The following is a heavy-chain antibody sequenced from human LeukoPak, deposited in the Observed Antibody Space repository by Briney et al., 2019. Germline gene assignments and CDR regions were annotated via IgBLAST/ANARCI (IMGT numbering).Heavy chain of an antibody. CDR1: GFTVSTNY. J-gene: IGHJ6*02. V-gene: IGHV3-66*01. CDR3: ARVCGTYPCYYGMDV. Sequence: PGGSLRLSCAASGFTVSTNYMTWVRQTPEKGLEWVSVIYDIGTTYYADSVKGRFTISRDNSKNTVYLQMNSLRVDVTAVYYCARVCGTYPCYYGMDVWGQGATVTVSS. D-gene: IGHD1-26*01. CDR2: IYDIGTT.